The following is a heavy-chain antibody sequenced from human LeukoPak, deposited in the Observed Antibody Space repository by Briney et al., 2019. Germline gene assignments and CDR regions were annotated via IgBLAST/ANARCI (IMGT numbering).Heavy chain of an antibody. CDR2: INHSGST. J-gene: IGHJ4*02. Sequence: SEILSLTCAVYGGSFSGYYWSWIRQPPGKGLEWIGEINHSGSTNCNPSLKSRVTISVDTSKNQFSLKLSSVTAADTAVYYCARGRMSDIVVVPAAFFDYWGQGTLVTVSS. V-gene: IGHV4-34*01. CDR1: GGSFSGYY. D-gene: IGHD2-2*01. CDR3: ARGRMSDIVVVPAAFFDY.